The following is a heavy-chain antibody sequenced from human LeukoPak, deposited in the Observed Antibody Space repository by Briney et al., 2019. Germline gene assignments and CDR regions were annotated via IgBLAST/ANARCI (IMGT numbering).Heavy chain of an antibody. CDR2: INPNRGGT. CDR3: ARGGRYDILTGYYTRSWFDP. Sequence: ASVKVSCKASGYTFTGYYMHWVRQAPGQGLEWMGWINPNRGGTNYAQKFQGRVTMTRDTSISTAYMELSRLRSDHTAVYYCARGGRYDILTGYYTRSWFDPWGQGTLVTVSS. V-gene: IGHV1-2*02. D-gene: IGHD3-9*01. CDR1: GYTFTGYY. J-gene: IGHJ5*02.